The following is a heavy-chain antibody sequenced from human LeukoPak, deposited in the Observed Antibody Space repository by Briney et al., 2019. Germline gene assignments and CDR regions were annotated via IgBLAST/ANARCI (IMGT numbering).Heavy chain of an antibody. J-gene: IGHJ3*02. Sequence: RASQTLSLTCTVSGGSISSGGYYWSWIRQPPGKGLEWIGYIYHSGSTYYNPSLKSRVTISVDRSKNQFSLKLSSVTAADTAVYYCARPSTYYYDSSGHGAFDIWGQGTMVTVSS. CDR3: ARPSTYYYDSSGHGAFDI. CDR2: IYHSGST. CDR1: GGSISSGGYY. V-gene: IGHV4-30-2*01. D-gene: IGHD3-22*01.